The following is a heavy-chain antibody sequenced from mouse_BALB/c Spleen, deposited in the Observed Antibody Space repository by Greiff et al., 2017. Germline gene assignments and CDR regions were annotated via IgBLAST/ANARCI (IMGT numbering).Heavy chain of an antibody. Sequence: QVQLKQPGAELVKPGASVKLSCKASGYTFTSYWMHWVKQRPGQGLEWIGEINPSNGRTNYNEKFKSKATLTVDKSSSTAYMQLSSLTSEDSAVYYCARNYYRYDEGNDFDVWGAGTTVTVSS. CDR2: INPSNGRT. V-gene: IGHV1S81*02. CDR1: GYTFTSYW. J-gene: IGHJ1*01. D-gene: IGHD2-14*01. CDR3: ARNYYRYDEGNDFDV.